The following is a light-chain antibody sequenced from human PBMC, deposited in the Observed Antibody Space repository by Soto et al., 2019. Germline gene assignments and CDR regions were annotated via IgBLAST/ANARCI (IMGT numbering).Light chain of an antibody. CDR2: EVS. V-gene: IGLV2-14*01. CDR1: SGDVGGYKF. CDR3: CSYTGNIYV. J-gene: IGLJ1*01. Sequence: QSVLTQPASVSGSPGQSITIYCTGTSGDVGGYKFVSWYQQHPGKAPKLMIYEVSNRPSGVSSRFSGSKSGNTASLTISGLQAEEESDYFCCSYTGNIYVVGNGTKLTVL.